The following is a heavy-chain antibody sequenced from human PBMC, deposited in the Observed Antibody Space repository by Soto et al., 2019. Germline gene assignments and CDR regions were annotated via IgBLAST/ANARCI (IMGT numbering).Heavy chain of an antibody. CDR2: ISACNGIA. CDR3: ARDYGSGKRWFDP. V-gene: IGHV1-18*01. Sequence: ASVKVSCKASGYTFTSYGISWVRQAPGQGLEWMGRISACNGIANYAQKFQGRVTITADKSTSTAYMELSSLRSEDTAVYYCARDYGSGKRWFDPWGQGTLVTVSS. CDR1: GYTFTSYG. J-gene: IGHJ5*02. D-gene: IGHD3-10*01.